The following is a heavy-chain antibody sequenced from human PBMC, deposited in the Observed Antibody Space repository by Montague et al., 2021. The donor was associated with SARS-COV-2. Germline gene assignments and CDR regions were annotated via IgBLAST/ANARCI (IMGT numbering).Heavy chain of an antibody. D-gene: IGHD2-15*01. CDR2: IYYSGST. CDR1: GGSISSSSYY. Sequence: SETLSLTCTVSGGSISSSSYYWGWIRQPPGKGLEWIGNIYYSGSTYYNPSLKSRVTISVDTSKNQFSLKLSSVTAADTAVYYCARQHAGYCSGGSCYWGAYFDYWGQGRLVTVSS. CDR3: ARQHAGYCSGGSCYWGAYFDY. V-gene: IGHV4-39*01. J-gene: IGHJ4*02.